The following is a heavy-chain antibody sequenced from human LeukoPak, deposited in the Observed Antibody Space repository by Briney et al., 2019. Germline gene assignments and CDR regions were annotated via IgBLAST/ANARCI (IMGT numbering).Heavy chain of an antibody. J-gene: IGHJ4*02. CDR2: IYPGDSDT. D-gene: IGHD3-22*01. V-gene: IGHV5-51*01. CDR3: ARRGHYYDSSGYPAGYFDY. CDR1: GYSFTSYW. Sequence: GESLKISCKGSGYSFTSYWIGWVRQMPGKGLEWMGIIYPGDSDTRYSPSFQGQVTISADKSISTAYLQWSSLKASDTAMYYCARRGHYYDSSGYPAGYFDYWGQGTLVTVSS.